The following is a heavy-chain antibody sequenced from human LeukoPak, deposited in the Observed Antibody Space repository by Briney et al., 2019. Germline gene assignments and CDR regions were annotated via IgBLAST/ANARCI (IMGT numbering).Heavy chain of an antibody. CDR2: INHSGST. CDR3: ARVVRVVPATKNWFDP. Sequence: SETLSLTCTVSGGSISSSSYYWGWIRQPPGKGLEWIGEINHSGSTNYNPSLKSRVTISVDTSKNQFSLKLSSVTAADTAVYYCARVVRVVPATKNWFDPWGQGTLVTVSS. J-gene: IGHJ5*02. CDR1: GGSISSSSYY. V-gene: IGHV4-39*07. D-gene: IGHD2-2*01.